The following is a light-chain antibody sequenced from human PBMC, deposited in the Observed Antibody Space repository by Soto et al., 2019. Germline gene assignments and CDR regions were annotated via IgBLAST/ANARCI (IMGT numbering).Light chain of an antibody. Sequence: QSVLTQPASVSGSPGQSITISCTGTSSDVGGYNYVSWYQHHPGKAPKLMIYEVSNRPSGVSNRFSGSKSGNTASLTISGLQAEDEADYYCSSYTSTPTLAVFGGGTKVTVL. CDR3: SSYTSTPTLAV. V-gene: IGLV2-14*01. CDR2: EVS. J-gene: IGLJ2*01. CDR1: SSDVGGYNY.